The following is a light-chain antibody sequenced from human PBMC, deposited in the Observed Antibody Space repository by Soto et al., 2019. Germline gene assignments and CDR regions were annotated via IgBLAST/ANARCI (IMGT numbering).Light chain of an antibody. CDR2: DAS. V-gene: IGKV1-5*01. Sequence: DIQMTQSPSTLSASVGDRVTITCRASQSISSWLAWYQQKPGKAPKLLIYDASSLESGVPSRFSGIGSGTDFTLTISSLQPEDAATYYCQKCKVAPFTFGGGTKVDIK. CDR1: QSISSW. CDR3: QKCKVAPFT. J-gene: IGKJ4*01.